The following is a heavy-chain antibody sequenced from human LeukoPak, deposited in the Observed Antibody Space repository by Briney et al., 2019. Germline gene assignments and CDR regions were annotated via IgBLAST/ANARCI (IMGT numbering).Heavy chain of an antibody. CDR2: ISSSSSYI. CDR1: GFTFSSYS. CDR3: AKQPAASAHEAGGSFWYFDL. Sequence: GGSLRLSCAASGFTFSSYSMNWVRQAPGKGLEWVSSISSSSSYIYYADSVKGRFTISRDNAKNSLYLQMNSLRAEDTAVYYCAKQPAASAHEAGGSFWYFDLWGRGTLVTVSS. J-gene: IGHJ2*01. V-gene: IGHV3-21*01. D-gene: IGHD2-15*01.